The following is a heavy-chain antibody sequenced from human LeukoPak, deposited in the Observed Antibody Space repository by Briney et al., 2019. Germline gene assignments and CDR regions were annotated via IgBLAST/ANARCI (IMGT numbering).Heavy chain of an antibody. D-gene: IGHD5-12*01. CDR1: GFTFSSYA. J-gene: IGHJ4*02. CDR2: ISGSGGST. CDR3: AKDTPLSGYSAGSFDY. Sequence: PGGSLRLSCAASGFTFSSYAMHWVRQAPGKGLEWVSAISGSGGSTYYADSVKGRFTISRDNSKNTLYLQMNSLRAEDTAVYYCAKDTPLSGYSAGSFDYWGQGTLVTVSS. V-gene: IGHV3-23*01.